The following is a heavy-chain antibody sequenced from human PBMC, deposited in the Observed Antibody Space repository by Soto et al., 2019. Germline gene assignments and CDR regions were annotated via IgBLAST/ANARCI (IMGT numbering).Heavy chain of an antibody. CDR2: ISAGGDTT. Sequence: GGPLRLSCAASGFTFNNFAMSWVRQAPGKGPEWVSSISAGGDTTYYADSVTGRFTISRDNSKQTMSLQMNSLGAEDTAIYYCAKDEIGATRYWGQGTMVTVSS. D-gene: IGHD1-26*01. V-gene: IGHV3-23*01. CDR1: GFTFNNFA. J-gene: IGHJ4*02. CDR3: AKDEIGATRY.